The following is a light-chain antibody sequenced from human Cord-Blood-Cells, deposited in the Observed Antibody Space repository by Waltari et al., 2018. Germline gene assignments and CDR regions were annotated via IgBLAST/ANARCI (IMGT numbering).Light chain of an antibody. CDR3: AAWDDSLNGLV. V-gene: IGLV1-44*01. CDR2: SNN. J-gene: IGLJ2*01. CDR1: SSTIGSNT. Sequence: QSVLTQPPSASGTLGQKVTISCSGSSSTIGSNTVNWYQQLPGTAPKLLIYSNNQRPSGVPDRFSGSKAGTSASLAISGLQSEDEADYYCAAWDDSLNGLVFGGGTKLTVL.